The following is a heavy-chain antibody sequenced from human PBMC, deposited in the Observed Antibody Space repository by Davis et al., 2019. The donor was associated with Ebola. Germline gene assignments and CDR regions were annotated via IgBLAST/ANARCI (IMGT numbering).Heavy chain of an antibody. CDR1: GFTFSSYE. J-gene: IGHJ4*02. V-gene: IGHV3-48*03. CDR2: ISSSGNTI. CDR3: AKESSSSWFYFDY. Sequence: PGGSLRLSCAASGFTFSSYEMNWVRQAPGKGLEWVSYISSSGNTIYYADSVKGRFTISRYNAKNSLYLQMNSLRAEDTAIYYCAKESSSSWFYFDYWGQGALVTVSS. D-gene: IGHD6-13*01.